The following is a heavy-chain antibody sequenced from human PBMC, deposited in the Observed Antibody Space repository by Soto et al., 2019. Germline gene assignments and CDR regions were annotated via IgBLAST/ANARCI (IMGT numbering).Heavy chain of an antibody. Sequence: EGSLRLSCAASGFTFSSYAMHWVRQAPGKGLEWVAVISYDGSNKYYADSVKGRFTISRDNSNNTLYLQMNSLRAEDTAVYYCAKDPTSYDSSAQFDSWGQGTLVTVSS. CDR2: ISYDGSNK. V-gene: IGHV3-30-3*01. CDR1: GFTFSSYA. D-gene: IGHD3-22*01. J-gene: IGHJ4*02. CDR3: AKDPTSYDSSAQFDS.